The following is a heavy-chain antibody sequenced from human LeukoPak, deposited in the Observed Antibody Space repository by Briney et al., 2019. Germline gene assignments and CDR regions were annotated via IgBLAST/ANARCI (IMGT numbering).Heavy chain of an antibody. CDR2: IYYSGST. Sequence: SETLSLTCAVSGGSISRYYWTWIRQPPGKGLEWIGYIYYSGSTNYNPSLQSRVTISVDTSNNQFSLKLSSVTAADTAVYYCARWLPTQYYFDYWGQGTLVTVSS. CDR3: ARWLPTQYYFDY. D-gene: IGHD6-19*01. J-gene: IGHJ4*02. CDR1: GGSISRYY. V-gene: IGHV4-59*01.